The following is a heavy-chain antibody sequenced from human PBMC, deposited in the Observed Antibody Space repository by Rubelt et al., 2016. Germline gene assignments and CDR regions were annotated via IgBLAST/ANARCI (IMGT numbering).Heavy chain of an antibody. V-gene: IGHV4-38-2*02. D-gene: IGHD2-21*02. CDR1: GFSMSSGYY. CDR2: IYRSAST. CDR3: ARDALAYCGGDCYPSFDY. Sequence: PSETLSLTCTVSGFSMSSGYYWGWIRQPPGKGLEWIARIYRSASTYYNPSLKSRVTISVDTSKNQFSLKLSSVTAADTAVYYCARDALAYCGGDCYPSFDYWGQGTLVTVSS. J-gene: IGHJ4*02.